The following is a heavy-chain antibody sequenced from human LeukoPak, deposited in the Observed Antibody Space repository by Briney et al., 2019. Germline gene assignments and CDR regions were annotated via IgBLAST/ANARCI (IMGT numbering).Heavy chain of an antibody. Sequence: GASVKVSCTASGYTLTSYYMHWVRQAPGQGLEWMGVISPSATDTTYAQKFQGRVTMTRDTSTSTVYMELSSLRSEDTAVYYCARDPLVTVAGWPFDYWGQGTLVTVSS. CDR2: ISPSATDT. CDR3: ARDPLVTVAGWPFDY. D-gene: IGHD6-19*01. J-gene: IGHJ4*02. V-gene: IGHV1-46*01. CDR1: GYTLTSYY.